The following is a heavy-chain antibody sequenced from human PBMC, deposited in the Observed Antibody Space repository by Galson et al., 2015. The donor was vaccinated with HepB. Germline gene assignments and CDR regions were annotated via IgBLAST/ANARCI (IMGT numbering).Heavy chain of an antibody. V-gene: IGHV1-46*01. J-gene: IGHJ5*02. CDR2: IIPSGGTT. D-gene: IGHD3-3*01. Sequence: SVKVSCKASGYTFTGYYLHWVRQAPGQGLEWMGLIIPSGGTTNYAQKFRGRITMTRDMSTSTIYMELSSLRSDDTAVYYCARDSGNGFYLSYFDPWGQGTLVTVSS. CDR3: ARDSGNGFYLSYFDP. CDR1: GYTFTGYY.